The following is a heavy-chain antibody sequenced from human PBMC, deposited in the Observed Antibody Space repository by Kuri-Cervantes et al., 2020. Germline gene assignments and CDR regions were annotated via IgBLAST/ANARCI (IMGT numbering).Heavy chain of an antibody. J-gene: IGHJ6*02. CDR1: GGSISSYY. CDR2: IYYSGST. D-gene: IGHD3-10*01. CDR3: ARGAMVRGANKNYYYGMDV. V-gene: IGHV4-59*08. Sequence: ESLKISCTVSGGSISSYYWSWIRQPPGKGLEWIGYIYYSGSTYYNPSLKSRVTISVDTSKNQFSLKLSSVTAADTAVYYCARGAMVRGANKNYYYGMDVWGQGTTVTVSS.